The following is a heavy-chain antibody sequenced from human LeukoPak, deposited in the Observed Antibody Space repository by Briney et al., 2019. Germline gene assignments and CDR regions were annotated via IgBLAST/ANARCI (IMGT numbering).Heavy chain of an antibody. CDR1: GFTFNSYW. V-gene: IGHV3-7*01. CDR3: ARDHHDVLTGYYSNYYNYYYMDV. J-gene: IGHJ6*03. Sequence: GGSLRLSCVASGFTFNSYWMSWVRQAPGKGLEWVANINEDGTEKYYVDSVRGRLTLSRDNAENSLYLQMSSLRAEDTAVYYCARDHHDVLTGYYSNYYNYYYMDVWGKGTTVTVSS. D-gene: IGHD3-9*01. CDR2: INEDGTEK.